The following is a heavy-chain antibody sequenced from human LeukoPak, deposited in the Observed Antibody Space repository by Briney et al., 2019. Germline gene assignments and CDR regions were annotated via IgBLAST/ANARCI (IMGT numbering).Heavy chain of an antibody. CDR1: GFTFSSYW. V-gene: IGHV3-7*01. CDR3: ARVRDYYDSSGYYFSGSPYFDY. J-gene: IGHJ4*02. Sequence: PGGSLRLSCAASGFTFSSYWMSWVRQAPGKGLEWVANIKQDGSEKYYVDSVKGRFTISRDNAKNSLYLQMNSLRAEDTAVYYCARVRDYYDSSGYYFSGSPYFDYWGQGTLVTVSS. D-gene: IGHD3-22*01. CDR2: IKQDGSEK.